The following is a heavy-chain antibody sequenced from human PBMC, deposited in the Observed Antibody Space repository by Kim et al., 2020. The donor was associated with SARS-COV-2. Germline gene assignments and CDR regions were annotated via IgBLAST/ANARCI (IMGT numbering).Heavy chain of an antibody. Sequence: GGSLRLSCAASGFTFSGYWMHWVRQVPGKGIVWISRISPDGTTTTYADSVQGRFIISRDNAKNTLYLYMNSLTVDDTAIYYCTRGGADGAFSTWGWWGQGALATVSS. V-gene: IGHV3-74*01. CDR1: GFTFSGYW. CDR3: TRGGADGAFSTWGW. CDR2: ISPDGTTT. D-gene: IGHD4-17*01. J-gene: IGHJ4*02.